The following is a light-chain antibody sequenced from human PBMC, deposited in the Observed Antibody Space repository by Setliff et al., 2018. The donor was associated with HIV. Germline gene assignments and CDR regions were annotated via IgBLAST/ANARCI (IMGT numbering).Light chain of an antibody. CDR3: SSYSINNLYV. Sequence: QSVLTQPASVSGSPGQSITISCTGTSSDIGSSNFVSWYQQHPGKAPKVMIYNVDKRPSGFSNRFSGSKSGNTASLTISGLQTEDEADYYCSSYSINNLYVFATGTKV. J-gene: IGLJ1*01. CDR2: NVD. CDR1: SSDIGSSNF. V-gene: IGLV2-14*03.